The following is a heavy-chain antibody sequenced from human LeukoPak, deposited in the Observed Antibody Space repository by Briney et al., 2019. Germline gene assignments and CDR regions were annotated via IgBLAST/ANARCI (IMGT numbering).Heavy chain of an antibody. V-gene: IGHV1-69*04. D-gene: IGHD4-17*01. CDR3: ARVPLADSGFDY. CDR1: GGTFSSYA. J-gene: IGHJ4*02. CDR2: IIPILGIA. Sequence: ASVKVSCKASGGTFSSYAISWVRQAPGQGLEWMGRIIPILGIANYAQKFQGRVTITADKSTSTAYMELRSLRSDDTAVYYCARVPLADSGFDYWGQGTLVTVSS.